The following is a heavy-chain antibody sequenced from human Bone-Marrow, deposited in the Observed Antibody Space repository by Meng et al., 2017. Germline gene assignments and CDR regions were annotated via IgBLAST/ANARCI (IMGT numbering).Heavy chain of an antibody. D-gene: IGHD1-26*01. CDR1: GFTFGDFA. CDR3: TILGVGATYFDY. J-gene: IGHJ4*02. Sequence: SLKIYCTASGFTFGDFAMSWFRQAPGKGLEWVGFIRSKAYGGTTEYAASVKGRFTISRDDSKSIAYLQMNSLTTEDTAVYYCTILGVGATYFDYWGQGTLVTVSS. V-gene: IGHV3-49*03. CDR2: IRSKAYGGTT.